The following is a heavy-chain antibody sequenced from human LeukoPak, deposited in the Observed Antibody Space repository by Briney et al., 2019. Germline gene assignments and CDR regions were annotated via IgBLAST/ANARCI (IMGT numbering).Heavy chain of an antibody. CDR2: ISAYNGNT. CDR3: ASDCGTYYDILTGYYCHDY. CDR1: GYTFTSYG. V-gene: IGHV1-18*01. D-gene: IGHD3-9*01. Sequence: ASVRVSCKASGYTFTSYGISWVRRAPGQGLEWMGWISAYNGNTNYAQKLQGRVTMTTDTSTSTAYMELRSLRSDDTAVYYCASDCGTYYDILTGYYCHDYWGQGTLVTVSS. J-gene: IGHJ4*02.